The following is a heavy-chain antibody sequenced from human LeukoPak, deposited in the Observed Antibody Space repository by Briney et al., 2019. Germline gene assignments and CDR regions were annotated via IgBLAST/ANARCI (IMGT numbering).Heavy chain of an antibody. CDR3: ARGLTSPPHYYGSGLGY. CDR1: GFTVSSNY. V-gene: IGHV3-53*04. Sequence: GGSLRLSCAASGFTVSSNYMSWVRQAPGKGLEWVSVIYSGGRTYYADSVKGRFTISRHNSKNTLYLQMNSLRAEDTAVYYCARGLTSPPHYYGSGLGYWGQGTLVTVSS. CDR2: IYSGGRT. J-gene: IGHJ4*02. D-gene: IGHD3-10*01.